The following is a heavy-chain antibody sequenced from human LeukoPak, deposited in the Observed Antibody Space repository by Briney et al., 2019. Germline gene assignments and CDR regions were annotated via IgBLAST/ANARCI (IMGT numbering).Heavy chain of an antibody. CDR1: GYSISSGYY. D-gene: IGHD3-10*01. Sequence: PSETLSLTCSVSGYSISSGYYWVWIRQPPGKGLEWIGSIYHNGHTYNNPSLKSRVTISVDTSKNQFSLKLSSVTAADTAVYYCARGKWFGESLNWFDPWGQGTLVTVSS. CDR2: IYHNGHT. V-gene: IGHV4-38-2*02. CDR3: ARGKWFGESLNWFDP. J-gene: IGHJ5*02.